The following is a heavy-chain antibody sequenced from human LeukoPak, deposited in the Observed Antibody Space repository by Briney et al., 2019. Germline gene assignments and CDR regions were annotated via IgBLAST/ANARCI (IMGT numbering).Heavy chain of an antibody. V-gene: IGHV3-23*01. CDR2: ISGSGGST. J-gene: IGHJ4*02. D-gene: IGHD3-16*01. Sequence: PGGTLRLSCAASGFTFSSYGMSWVRQAPGKGLEWVSAISGSGGSTYYADSVKGRFTISRDNSKNTLYLQMNSLRAEDTAVYYCAPFLEGVSFGDYWGQGTLVTVSS. CDR3: APFLEGVSFGDY. CDR1: GFTFSSYG.